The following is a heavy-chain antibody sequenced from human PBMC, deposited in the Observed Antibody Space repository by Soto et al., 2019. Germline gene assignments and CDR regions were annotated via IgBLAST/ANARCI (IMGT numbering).Heavy chain of an antibody. CDR2: IKSKAGGGTT. CDR3: TTGVTSRGMDV. D-gene: IGHD2-21*02. V-gene: IGHV3-15*01. CDR1: GFTFSNAW. Sequence: EVQLVESGGGLVKPGGSLRLSCAASGFTFSNAWMSWVRQAPGKGLEWVGRIKSKAGGGTTDYAAPVKGRFTISRDDSKNTLYLQMTSLKTEDTAVYYCTTGVTSRGMDVWGQGTTVTVSS. J-gene: IGHJ6*02.